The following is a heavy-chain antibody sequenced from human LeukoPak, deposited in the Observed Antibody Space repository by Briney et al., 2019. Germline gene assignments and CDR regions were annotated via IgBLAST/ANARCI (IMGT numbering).Heavy chain of an antibody. CDR3: ARQRFGCSSTSCYGGAVFNWFDP. V-gene: IGHV5-51*01. D-gene: IGHD2-2*01. Sequence: GESLKISCKGSGYSFTSYWIGWVRQMPGKGLEWMGIIYPGDSDTRYSPSFQGQVTISADKSISTAYLQWSSLKASDTAMYYCARQRFGCSSTSCYGGAVFNWFDPWGQGTLVTVSS. CDR2: IYPGDSDT. J-gene: IGHJ5*02. CDR1: GYSFTSYW.